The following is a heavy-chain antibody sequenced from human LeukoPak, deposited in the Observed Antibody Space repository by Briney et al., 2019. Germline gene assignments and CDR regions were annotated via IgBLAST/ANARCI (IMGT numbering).Heavy chain of an antibody. CDR3: VRGERCGGDCSSRQQ. D-gene: IGHD2-21*02. V-gene: IGHV4-59*13. CDR1: GGPLTISY. CDR2: IYYTGIT. Sequence: SETLSLTCTVSGGPLTISYWSWLRQPPGRGLEWIGYIYYTGITNYHPSLAGRVTMSLDMSKNLISLTLDSVTAADTAVYYCVRGERCGGDCSSRQQWGQGTLVTVSS. J-gene: IGHJ1*01.